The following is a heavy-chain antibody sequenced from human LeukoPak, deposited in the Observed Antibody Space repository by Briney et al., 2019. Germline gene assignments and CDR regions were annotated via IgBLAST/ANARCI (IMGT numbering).Heavy chain of an antibody. Sequence: GASVKVSCKASGYTFTSYYMHWVRQAPGQGLEWMGIINPSGGSTSYAQKFQGRVTMTRDMSTSTVYMELSSLRSEDTAVYYCARDIPEVNYYDSSGYYPGINWFDPWGQGTLVTVPS. J-gene: IGHJ5*02. CDR1: GYTFTSYY. CDR2: INPSGGST. V-gene: IGHV1-46*01. D-gene: IGHD3-22*01. CDR3: ARDIPEVNYYDSSGYYPGINWFDP.